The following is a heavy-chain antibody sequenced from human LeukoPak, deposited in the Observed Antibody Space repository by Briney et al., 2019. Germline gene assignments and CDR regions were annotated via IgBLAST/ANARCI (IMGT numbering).Heavy chain of an antibody. CDR3: AKDRFGSGSPNWLGP. D-gene: IGHD3-10*01. V-gene: IGHV3-23*01. Sequence: GGSLRLSCTASGFTFNNYAMSWVRQAPGKGLEWVAAISGSSGNIFYADSLKGRFTSSRDNSKNTLFLNMTSLRADDTAVYYCAKDRFGSGSPNWLGPWGQGTLVTVYS. J-gene: IGHJ5*02. CDR2: ISGSSGNI. CDR1: GFTFNNYA.